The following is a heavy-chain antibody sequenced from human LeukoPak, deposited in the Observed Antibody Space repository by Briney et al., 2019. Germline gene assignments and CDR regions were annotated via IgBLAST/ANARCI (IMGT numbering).Heavy chain of an antibody. CDR1: GGSFSGYY. CDR2: INQSGST. Sequence: SETLSLTCAVYGGSFSGYYWSWIRQPPGKGLEWIGEINQSGSTKYNPSLKSRVSISADTSKYQFFLKLNSVTAADTAVYYCARGPHYNFWIHWGQGTLVAVSS. V-gene: IGHV4-34*01. CDR3: ARGPHYNFWIH. D-gene: IGHD3-3*01. J-gene: IGHJ4*02.